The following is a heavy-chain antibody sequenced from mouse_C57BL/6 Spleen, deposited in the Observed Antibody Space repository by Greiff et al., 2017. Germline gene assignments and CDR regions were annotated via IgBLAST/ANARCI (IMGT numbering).Heavy chain of an antibody. V-gene: IGHV1-64*01. CDR3: ASTHY. Sequence: QVQLQQSGPELVKPGASVKISCKASGYAFSSSWMNWVKQRPGQGLEWIGMIHPNSGSTNYNEKFKSKATLTVDKSSSTAYMQLSSLTSEDSAVYYCASTHYWGQGTTLTVSS. CDR2: IHPNSGST. J-gene: IGHJ2*01. CDR1: GYAFSSSW.